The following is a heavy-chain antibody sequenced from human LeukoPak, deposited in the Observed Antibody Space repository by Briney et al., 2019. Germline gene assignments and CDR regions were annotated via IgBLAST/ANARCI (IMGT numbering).Heavy chain of an antibody. CDR2: ISWNSGSI. CDR3: AKDIDRGSGWYEHGAFDI. Sequence: PGGSLRLSCAASGFAFSSYWMHWVRQAPGKGLEWVSGISWNSGSIGYADSAKGRFTISRDNAKNSLYLQMNSLRAEDMALYYCAKDIDRGSGWYEHGAFDIWGQGTMVTVSS. J-gene: IGHJ3*02. V-gene: IGHV3-9*03. CDR1: GFAFSSYW. D-gene: IGHD6-19*01.